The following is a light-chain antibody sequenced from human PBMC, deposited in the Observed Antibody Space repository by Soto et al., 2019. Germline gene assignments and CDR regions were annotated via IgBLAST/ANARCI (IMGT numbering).Light chain of an antibody. J-gene: IGKJ5*01. V-gene: IGKV3-15*01. Sequence: EIMMTQSPATLSVSPGERTTLSCRASKSDRNNLAWYQHKPGQVPRLLIYYASTRATGIPARFSGSGSGTEFTLTITSLQSEDVAVFYCQQYNNWPPITFGQGTRLEIK. CDR1: KSDRNN. CDR3: QQYNNWPPIT. CDR2: YAS.